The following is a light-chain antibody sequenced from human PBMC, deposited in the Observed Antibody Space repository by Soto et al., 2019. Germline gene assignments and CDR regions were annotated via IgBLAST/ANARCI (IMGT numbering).Light chain of an antibody. V-gene: IGKV1-9*01. CDR3: QQLKSYPQT. Sequence: DIQLTQSPSFLSASVGDRVTITCRASQGISSYLAWYQQKPGKAPKLLMYAASNLQSGVPSRFSGSGSGTGFTLTISSLQPEDFATYYCQQLKSYPQTFGQGTKVDIK. CDR2: AAS. J-gene: IGKJ1*01. CDR1: QGISSY.